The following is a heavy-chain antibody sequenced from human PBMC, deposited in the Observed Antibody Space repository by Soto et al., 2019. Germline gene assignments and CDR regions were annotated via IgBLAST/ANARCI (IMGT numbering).Heavy chain of an antibody. V-gene: IGHV6-1*01. CDR3: ARNLGGPRDY. CDR2: TYYRSKWYT. Sequence: SQTLSLTCAISGESVSSNIAAWDWIRQSPSRGLEWLGRTYYRSKWYTDYAVSVRSRITINPDTSENQFTLQLISVTPEDTAVYYCARNLGGPRDYWGQGTLVTVSS. J-gene: IGHJ4*02. CDR1: GESVSSNIAA. D-gene: IGHD3-16*01.